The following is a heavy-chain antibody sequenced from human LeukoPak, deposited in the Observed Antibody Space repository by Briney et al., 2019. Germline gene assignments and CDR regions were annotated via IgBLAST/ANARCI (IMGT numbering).Heavy chain of an antibody. CDR3: ARAEPGASSSWYVRPSTRYYYYGMDV. V-gene: IGHV1-8*01. CDR1: VYTVTSYE. D-gene: IGHD6-13*01. Sequence: ASLNVSFKTSVYTVTSYEINRVRQATGQAREWMGWMNPNSGKTGYAQKCQGSVTMTRNTSISTAYMELSSLRSEDTAVCSCARAEPGASSSWYVRPSTRYYYYGMDVWGQGTTVTVSS. J-gene: IGHJ6*02. CDR2: MNPNSGKT.